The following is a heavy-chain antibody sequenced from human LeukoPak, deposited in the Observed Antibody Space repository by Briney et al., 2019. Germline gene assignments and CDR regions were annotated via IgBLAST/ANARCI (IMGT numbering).Heavy chain of an antibody. J-gene: IGHJ4*02. CDR2: LDWDDDK. CDR1: GFSLRTSGMC. Sequence: ESGPTLVNPTQTLTLTCTFSGFSLRTSGMCVSWIRQPPGKALEWLARLDWDDDKYYSTSLKTRLTISKDTSKNQVVLTMTNMDSVDTATYYCVRILRHYAAGSYYTYFAYWGQGTLVTVSS. CDR3: VRILRHYAAGSYYTYFAY. V-gene: IGHV2-70*11. D-gene: IGHD3-10*01.